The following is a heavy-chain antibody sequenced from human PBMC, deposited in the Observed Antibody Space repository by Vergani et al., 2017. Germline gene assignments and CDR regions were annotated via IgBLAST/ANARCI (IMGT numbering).Heavy chain of an antibody. CDR3: AKGTYSGSFTWFDP. Sequence: EVQLLESGGGLVQPGGSLRLSCAASGFNFSSYAMSWVRQGPGKGLEWVSTISNTGGSTYYADSVKGRFTISRDNSKNTLYLQMNTLRAEDTAIYYCAKGTYSGSFTWFDPWGQGILVTVSS. J-gene: IGHJ5*02. D-gene: IGHD1-26*01. CDR1: GFNFSSYA. CDR2: ISNTGGST. V-gene: IGHV3-23*01.